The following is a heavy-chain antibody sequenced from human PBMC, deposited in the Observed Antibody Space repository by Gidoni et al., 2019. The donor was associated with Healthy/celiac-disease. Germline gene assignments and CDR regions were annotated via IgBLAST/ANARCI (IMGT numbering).Heavy chain of an antibody. CDR1: GGSISSYY. CDR2: IYYSGST. J-gene: IGHJ4*02. D-gene: IGHD6-19*01. V-gene: IGHV4-59*08. Sequence: QVQLQESGPGLVKPSETLSLTCTVSGGSISSYYWSWIRQPPGKGLEWIGYIYYSGSTNYNPPLKSRVTISVDTSKTPFSLKLGSVPAADTAVYCCARGGGLGGGYSSGWYLFDYWGQGTLVTVSS. CDR3: ARGGGLGGGYSSGWYLFDY.